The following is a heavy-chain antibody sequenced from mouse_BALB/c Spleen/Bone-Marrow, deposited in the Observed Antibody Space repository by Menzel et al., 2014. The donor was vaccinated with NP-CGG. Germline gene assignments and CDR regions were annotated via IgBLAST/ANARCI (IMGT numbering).Heavy chain of an antibody. CDR2: IDPANGNT. CDR3: ASYYYGRYFDV. Sequence: VQLNESGAELVKPGASVKLSCTASGFNIKDTYMHWVEQRPEQGLEWIGRIDPANGNTKYDPKFQGKATITADTSSNTAYLQLSSLTSEDTAVYYCASYYYGRYFDVWGAGTTVTVSS. CDR1: GFNIKDTY. J-gene: IGHJ1*01. D-gene: IGHD1-1*01. V-gene: IGHV14-3*02.